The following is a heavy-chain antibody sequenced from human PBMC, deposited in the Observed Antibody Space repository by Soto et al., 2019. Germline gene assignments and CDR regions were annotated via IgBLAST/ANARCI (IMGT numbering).Heavy chain of an antibody. V-gene: IGHV4-34*01. J-gene: IGHJ4*02. CDR2: INHSGST. CDR3: ARLGSSSSGGC. D-gene: IGHD6-6*01. CDR1: GGSFSGYY. Sequence: PSETLSLTCAVYGGSFSGYYWSWIRQPPGKGLEWIGEINHSGSTNYNPSLKSRVTISVDTSKNQFSLKLSSVTAADTAVYYCARLGSSSSGGCWGQGTLVTVSS.